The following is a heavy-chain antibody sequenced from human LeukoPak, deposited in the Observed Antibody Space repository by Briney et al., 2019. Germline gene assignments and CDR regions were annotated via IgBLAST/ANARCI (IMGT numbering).Heavy chain of an antibody. CDR3: AREMYSSSWYRLPSRYYGMDV. CDR2: ISSSSSTT. V-gene: IGHV3-48*01. D-gene: IGHD6-13*01. CDR1: GFTFSSYS. J-gene: IGHJ6*02. Sequence: GGSLRLSCAASGFTFSSYSMNWVRQAPGKGLEWVSYISSSSSTTYYADSVKGRFTISRDNAKNSLYLQMNSLRAEDTAVYYCAREMYSSSWYRLPSRYYGMDVWGQGTTVTVSS.